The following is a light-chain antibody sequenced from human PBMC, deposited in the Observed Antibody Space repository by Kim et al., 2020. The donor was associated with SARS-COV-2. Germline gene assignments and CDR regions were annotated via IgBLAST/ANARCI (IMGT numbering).Light chain of an antibody. CDR2: GAS. CDR1: QSVSSSY. J-gene: IGKJ2*01. CDR3: QQYGSSPVT. Sequence: EIVLTQSPGTLSLSPGERATLSCRASQSVSSSYLAWYQQKPVQAPRLLIYGASSRATGIPDRFSGSGSGTDFTLTISRLEPEDFAVYYCQQYGSSPVTFGQGTKLEI. V-gene: IGKV3-20*01.